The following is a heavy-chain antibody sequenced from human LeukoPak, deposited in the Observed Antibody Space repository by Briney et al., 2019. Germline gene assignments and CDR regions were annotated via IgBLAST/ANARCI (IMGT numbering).Heavy chain of an antibody. CDR1: GFTFSSYA. V-gene: IGHV3-30*04. Sequence: GRSLRLSCAASGFTFSSYAMHWVRQAPGKGLEWLAVISYDGSNKYYVDSVKGRFTISRDNSKNTLYLQMNSLRAEDTAVYYCARDLFPNSHFWSGYFHDYWGQGTLVTVSS. CDR2: ISYDGSNK. D-gene: IGHD3-3*02. CDR3: ARDLFPNSHFWSGYFHDY. J-gene: IGHJ4*02.